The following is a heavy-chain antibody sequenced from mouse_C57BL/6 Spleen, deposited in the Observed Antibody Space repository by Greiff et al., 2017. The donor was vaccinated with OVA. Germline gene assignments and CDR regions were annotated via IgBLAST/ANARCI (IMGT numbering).Heavy chain of an antibody. CDR2: ISSGGDYI. V-gene: IGHV5-9-1*02. D-gene: IGHD1-1*01. J-gene: IGHJ3*01. CDR1: GFTFSSYA. Sequence: EVKLMESGEGLVKPGGSLKLSCAASGFTFSSYAMSWVRQTPEKRLEWVAYISSGGDYIYYADPVKGRFTISRDNARNTLYLQMSSLKSEDTAMYYCTREEGDYYGSESSWFAYWGQGTLVTVSA. CDR3: TREEGDYYGSESSWFAY.